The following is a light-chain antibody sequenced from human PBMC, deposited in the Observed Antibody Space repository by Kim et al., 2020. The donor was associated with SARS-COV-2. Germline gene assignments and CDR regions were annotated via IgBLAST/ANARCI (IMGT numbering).Light chain of an antibody. CDR2: GNS. J-gene: IGLJ1*01. V-gene: IGLV1-40*01. Sequence: QSVLTQPPSVSGAPGQRVTISCTGSSSNIGAGYDVHWYQQLPGTAPKLLIYGNSNRPSGVPDRFSGSKSGTSASLAITGLQAEDEADYYCQSYDSSLLGPTYVFGTGTKVTVL. CDR3: QSYDSSLLGPTYV. CDR1: SSNIGAGYD.